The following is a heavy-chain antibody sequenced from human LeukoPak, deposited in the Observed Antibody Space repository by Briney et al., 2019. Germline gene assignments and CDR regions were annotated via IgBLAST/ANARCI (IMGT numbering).Heavy chain of an antibody. J-gene: IGHJ6*02. CDR1: GDSISSGSYY. V-gene: IGHV4-61*02. CDR2: IYTSGST. CDR3: ARVPYDSSGYYYGMDV. D-gene: IGHD3-22*01. Sequence: PSQTLSLTCTVSGDSISSGSYYWSWIRQPAGKGLEWIGRIYTSGSTNYNPSLKSRVTISVDTSKNHFSLKLSSVTAADTAVYYCARVPYDSSGYYYGMDVWGQGTTVTVSS.